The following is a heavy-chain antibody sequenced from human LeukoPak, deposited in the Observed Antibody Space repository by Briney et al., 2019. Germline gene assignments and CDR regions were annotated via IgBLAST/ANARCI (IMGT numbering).Heavy chain of an antibody. D-gene: IGHD3-10*01. CDR1: ASTLTKIS. Sequence: GASVKVSRTVSASTLTKISIDWVRQAPGEGLEWVGSLSTRDGETSHAQKFQGRFNMTADTSTDTAYMEMSSLDSGDTAVYYCATGAMVYDYWGQETLVIVSS. J-gene: IGHJ4*02. CDR3: ATGAMVYDY. CDR2: LSTRDGET. V-gene: IGHV1-24*01.